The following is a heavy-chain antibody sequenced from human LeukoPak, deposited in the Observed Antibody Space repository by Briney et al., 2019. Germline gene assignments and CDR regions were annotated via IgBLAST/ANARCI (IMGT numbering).Heavy chain of an antibody. D-gene: IGHD3-3*01. CDR2: ISGSGGST. V-gene: IGHV3-23*01. CDR1: GFTFSSYA. J-gene: IGHJ4*02. Sequence: GGSLRLSCAASGFTFSSYAMSWVRQAPGKGLEWASAISGSGGSTYYADSVKGRFTISRDNSKNTLYLQMNSLRAEDTAVYYCAKDQGNYDFWSGFLYYFDYWGQGTLVTVSS. CDR3: AKDQGNYDFWSGFLYYFDY.